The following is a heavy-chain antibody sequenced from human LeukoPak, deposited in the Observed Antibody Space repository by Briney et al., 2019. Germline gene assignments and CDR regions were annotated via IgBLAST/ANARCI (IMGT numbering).Heavy chain of an antibody. Sequence: ASVKVSCKASGYTFTGYYMQWVRQAPGHGIEWVGWISPNSGGTNYAQKFQGRVTMTRDTSISTAYMELSRLRSDDTAVYYCARVQAARPSYYYMDVWGKGTTVTVSS. J-gene: IGHJ6*03. CDR2: ISPNSGGT. V-gene: IGHV1-2*02. CDR1: GYTFTGYY. CDR3: ARVQAARPSYYYMDV. D-gene: IGHD6-6*01.